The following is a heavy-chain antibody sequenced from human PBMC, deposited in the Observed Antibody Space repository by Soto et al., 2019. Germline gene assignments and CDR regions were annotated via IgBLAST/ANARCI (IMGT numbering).Heavy chain of an antibody. CDR1: GYTFTSYG. Sequence: ASVKVSCKASGYTFTSYGISWVRQAPGQGLEWMGWISAYNGNTNYAQKLQGRVTMTTDTSTSTAYMELRSLRSDDTAVYYCARGARRRTYYYDSSGTFDYWGQGTLVTVSS. D-gene: IGHD3-22*01. J-gene: IGHJ4*02. CDR2: ISAYNGNT. CDR3: ARGARRRTYYYDSSGTFDY. V-gene: IGHV1-18*01.